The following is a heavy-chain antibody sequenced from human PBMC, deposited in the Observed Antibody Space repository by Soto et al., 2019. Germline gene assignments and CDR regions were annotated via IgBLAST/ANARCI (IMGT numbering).Heavy chain of an antibody. CDR1: GFTFKNYD. Sequence: EVQLLESGGGLVQPGGSLRLSCVASGFTFKNYDMRWVRQAPGKGLEWVSGISGSGAITYYADSVRGRFTSSRDNSKNTLYRRLSRLRAEDTAIYYCAKDRQFRSYYESAGHYNNWGQGTLVTVSS. CDR2: ISGSGAIT. CDR3: AKDRQFRSYYESAGHYNN. V-gene: IGHV3-23*01. J-gene: IGHJ4*02. D-gene: IGHD3-10*01.